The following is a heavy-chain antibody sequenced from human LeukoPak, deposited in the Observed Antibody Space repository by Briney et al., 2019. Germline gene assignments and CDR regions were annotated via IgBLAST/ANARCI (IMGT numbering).Heavy chain of an antibody. V-gene: IGHV1-8*01. CDR3: ARGPTPAAIADWFDP. CDR1: GYTFTSYD. Sequence: ASVKVSCKASGYTFTSYDINWVRQATRQGLEWMGWMNPNSGNTGYAQKFQGRVTMTRNTSISTAYMELSSLRSEDTAVYYCARGPTPAAIADWFDPWGQGTLVTVSS. CDR2: MNPNSGNT. J-gene: IGHJ5*02. D-gene: IGHD2-2*02.